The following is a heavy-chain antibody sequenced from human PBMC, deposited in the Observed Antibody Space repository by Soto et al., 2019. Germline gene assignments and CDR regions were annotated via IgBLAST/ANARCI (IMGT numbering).Heavy chain of an antibody. J-gene: IGHJ5*02. CDR3: ALSMTATEYS. CDR1: GASISRYH. D-gene: IGHD2-21*02. V-gene: IGHV4-59*01. CDR2: IYYSGTA. Sequence: QVQVQESGPGMVKPSETLTLNCTVSGASISRYHCCWIRRPPGKGLEWMGHIYYSGTADYHPSLESRVTMSVDRTRTRFSLKVRSVSDADTATYYCALSMTATEYSWGPGSRVIVSS.